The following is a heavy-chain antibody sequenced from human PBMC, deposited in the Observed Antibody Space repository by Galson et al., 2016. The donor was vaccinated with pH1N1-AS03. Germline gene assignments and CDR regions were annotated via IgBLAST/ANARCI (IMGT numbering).Heavy chain of an antibody. CDR2: IDPDHDGGT. V-gene: IGHV1-2*02. CDR3: ARILRGKGGLDS. J-gene: IGHJ5*01. Sequence: SVKVSCKASGYTFTAYYIHWVRQAPGQGLEWMGWIDPDHDGGTRYAQKFQGRVTVARDTFITTVYMEVTRLTSDDTAVYYCARILRGKGGLDSWGQGTLVTVTS. D-gene: IGHD3-16*01. CDR1: GYTFTAYY.